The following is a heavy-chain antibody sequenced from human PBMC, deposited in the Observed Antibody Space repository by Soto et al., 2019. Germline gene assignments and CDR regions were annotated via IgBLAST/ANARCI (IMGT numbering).Heavy chain of an antibody. J-gene: IGHJ4*02. D-gene: IGHD3-22*01. CDR3: ASDDKYNTSGIDY. CDR2: IYYSGTT. Sequence: SETLSLTCTVSGGSINSGDYYWSWIRQPPGKGLEWIGYIYYSGTTYYNPSLKSRVTISVDTSENQFSLRLTSVTAADTAVYYCASDDKYNTSGIDYWGQGTLVTVSS. CDR1: GGSINSGDYY. V-gene: IGHV4-30-4*01.